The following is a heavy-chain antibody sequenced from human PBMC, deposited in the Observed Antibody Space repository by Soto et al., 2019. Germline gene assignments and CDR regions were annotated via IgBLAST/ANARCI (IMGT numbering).Heavy chain of an antibody. J-gene: IGHJ3*01. D-gene: IGHD2-2*01. CDR3: SIGSWSAETFDV. CDR2: IIPMVTVT. CDR1: GGTFNPYT. V-gene: IGHV1-69*02. Sequence: QVHLIQSGAEVKKPGSSGKFSCKAAGGTFNPYTLIWVRQAPGHGLEWMGRIIPMVTVTNSAQKFQGRLTLTADKSTGTAFMELTSLRSDDTAVYYCSIGSWSAETFDVWGQGTMVTVSS.